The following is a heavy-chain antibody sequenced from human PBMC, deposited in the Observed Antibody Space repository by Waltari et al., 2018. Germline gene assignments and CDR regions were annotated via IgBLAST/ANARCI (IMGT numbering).Heavy chain of an antibody. J-gene: IGHJ4*02. CDR2: ISGSCGST. Sequence: EVQLLESGGGLVQPGGSLRLSCAASGFTFSSYAMSCVRQAPGKGLEWVSAISGSCGSTYYADSVKGRFTISRDNSKNTLYLQMNSLRAEDTAVYYCAKSYSSSWYTFDYWGQGTLVTVSS. V-gene: IGHV3-23*01. D-gene: IGHD6-13*01. CDR1: GFTFSSYA. CDR3: AKSYSSSWYTFDY.